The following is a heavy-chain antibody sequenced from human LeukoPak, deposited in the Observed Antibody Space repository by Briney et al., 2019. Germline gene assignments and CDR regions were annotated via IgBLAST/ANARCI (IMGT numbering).Heavy chain of an antibody. CDR3: ATRRVGATKRPFDY. J-gene: IGHJ4*02. V-gene: IGHV1-24*01. CDR1: GYTLSELS. CDR2: FDPEDGET. Sequence: ASVKVSCKVSGYTLSELSMHWLRQAPGKGLEWMGGFDPEDGETIYAQKFQGRVTMTEDTSTDTAYMELSSLRSEDTAVYYCATRRVGATKRPFDYWGQGTLVTVSS. D-gene: IGHD1-26*01.